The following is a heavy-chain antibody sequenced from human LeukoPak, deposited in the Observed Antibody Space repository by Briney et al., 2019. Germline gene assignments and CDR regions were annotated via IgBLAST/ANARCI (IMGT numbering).Heavy chain of an antibody. V-gene: IGHV1-2*02. J-gene: IGHJ4*02. CDR1: GYTFTGYY. Sequence: ASVKVSCKASGYTFTGYYMHWVRQAPGQGLEWMGWINPNSGGTNYAQKFQGRVTMTRDTSISTAYMELSRLRSDDTAVYYCARGPFIYYGSGRTFDYWGQGTLVTVSS. CDR2: INPNSGGT. CDR3: ARGPFIYYGSGRTFDY. D-gene: IGHD3-10*01.